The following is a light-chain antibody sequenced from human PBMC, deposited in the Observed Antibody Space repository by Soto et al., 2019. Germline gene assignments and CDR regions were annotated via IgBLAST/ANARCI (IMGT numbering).Light chain of an antibody. CDR1: HNTRGY. CDR3: QQYGDSPVT. V-gene: IGKV1-39*01. CDR2: AAS. Sequence: DIQMTQTPCSLSASVRDRVTITCRASHNTRGYLNWYQQKPGKAPKLLIYAASYLQSGIPARFSGSGSERDFTLTISRLEPEDFALYCCQQYGDSPVTFGQGTRLEI. J-gene: IGKJ5*01.